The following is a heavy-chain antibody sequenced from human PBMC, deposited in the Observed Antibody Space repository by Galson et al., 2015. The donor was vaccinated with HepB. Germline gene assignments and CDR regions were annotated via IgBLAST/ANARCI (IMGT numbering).Heavy chain of an antibody. Sequence: PALVKPTQTLTLTCTVSGFSLSNARMGVSWIRQPPGKALEWLAHIFSNDEKSYSTSLKSRLTISKDTSKSQVVLTMTNMDPVDTATYYCARIAWGAGDAFDIWGQGTMVTVSS. CDR2: IFSNDEK. V-gene: IGHV2-26*01. J-gene: IGHJ3*02. CDR3: ARIAWGAGDAFDI. D-gene: IGHD4/OR15-4a*01. CDR1: GFSLSNARMG.